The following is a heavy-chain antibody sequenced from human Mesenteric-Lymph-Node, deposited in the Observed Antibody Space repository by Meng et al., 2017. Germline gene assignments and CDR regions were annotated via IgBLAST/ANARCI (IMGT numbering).Heavy chain of an antibody. CDR1: GFTFSSYW. CDR2: ISGSGGST. CDR3: AKADGDYDPHFDY. J-gene: IGHJ4*02. Sequence: GGSLRLSCAASGFTFSSYWMSWVRQAPGKGLEWVSAISGSGGSTYYADSVKGRFTISRDNSKNTLYLQMNSLRAEDTAIYYCAKADGDYDPHFDYWGQGTLVTVSS. V-gene: IGHV3-23*01. D-gene: IGHD4-17*01.